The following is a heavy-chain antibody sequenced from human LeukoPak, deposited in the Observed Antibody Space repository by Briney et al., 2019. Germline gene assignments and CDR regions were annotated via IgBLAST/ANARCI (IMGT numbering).Heavy chain of an antibody. CDR2: ISASSTGI. CDR3: VRAPSSAGHPFGS. V-gene: IGHV3-48*01. Sequence: GGSLRLSCVASGFTFNLYSMNWVRQAPGKGLEWISHISASSTGIFYADSVKGRFTTSRDNTRNSLYLRMNSLRAEDTAVYYCVRAPSSAGHPFGSWGQGSLVTVSS. D-gene: IGHD6-13*01. J-gene: IGHJ4*02. CDR1: GFTFNLYS.